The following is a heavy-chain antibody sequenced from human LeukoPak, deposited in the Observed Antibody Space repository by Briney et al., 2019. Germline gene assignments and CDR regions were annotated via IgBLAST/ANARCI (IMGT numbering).Heavy chain of an antibody. CDR3: ARVYSSSWSYYYYYYYMDV. Sequence: GASETVSCKASGYTCTSHDINWVRKATGQGLEWMGWMNLNSGNTGYAQKFQSRVTMTRNTSISTAYMELSSLRSEDTAVYYCARVYSSSWSYYYYYYYMDVWGKGTTVTVSS. V-gene: IGHV1-8*01. D-gene: IGHD6-13*01. J-gene: IGHJ6*03. CDR2: MNLNSGNT. CDR1: GYTCTSHD.